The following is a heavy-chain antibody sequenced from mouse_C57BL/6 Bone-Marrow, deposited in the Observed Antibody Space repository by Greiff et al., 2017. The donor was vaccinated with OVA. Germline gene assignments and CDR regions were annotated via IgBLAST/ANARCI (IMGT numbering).Heavy chain of an antibody. V-gene: IGHV1-74*01. CDR3: AVTTVEGPYGMDY. J-gene: IGHJ4*01. D-gene: IGHD1-1*01. Sequence: VKQRPGQGLEWIGRIHPSDSDTNYNQKFKGKATLTVDKSSSTAYMQLSSLTSEDSAVYYCAVTTVEGPYGMDYWGQGTSVTVSS. CDR2: IHPSDSDT.